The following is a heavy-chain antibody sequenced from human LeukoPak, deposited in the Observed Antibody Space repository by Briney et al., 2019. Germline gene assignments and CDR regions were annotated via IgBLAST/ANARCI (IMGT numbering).Heavy chain of an antibody. CDR3: ARAAYCGGDCYYYFDY. CDR1: GGSFSGYY. CDR2: INHSGST. Sequence: SETLSLTCAVYGGSFSGYYWSWIRQPPGKGLEWIGEINHSGSTNYNPSLKSRVTISVDTSKKQFSLKLSSVTAADTAVYFCARAAYCGGDCYYYFDYWGQGTLVTVSS. D-gene: IGHD2-21*02. J-gene: IGHJ4*02. V-gene: IGHV4-34*01.